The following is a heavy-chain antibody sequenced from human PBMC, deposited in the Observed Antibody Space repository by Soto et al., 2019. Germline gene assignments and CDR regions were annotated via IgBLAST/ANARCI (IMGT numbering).Heavy chain of an antibody. CDR3: ARDTPPPDY. J-gene: IGHJ4*02. CDR1: GYTFASYA. CDR2: ISAYNGNT. Sequence: QVQLVQSGAKVRKPGASVKVSCKASGYTFASYAISWMRQATGQGLEWMGWISAYNGNTNYAQKLQGRVTMTTDTSTSTAYMELRSLTSDDTAVYYCARDTPPPDYWGQGTLVTVSS. V-gene: IGHV1-18*01.